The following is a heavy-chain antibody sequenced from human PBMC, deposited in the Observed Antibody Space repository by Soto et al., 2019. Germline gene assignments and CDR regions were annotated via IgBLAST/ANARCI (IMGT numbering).Heavy chain of an antibody. CDR1: GYTFTGYY. CDR2: IDPNSGGT. D-gene: IGHD6-13*01. V-gene: IGHV1-2*04. CDR3: ARDLRDRYSSSWYGGRYYYYGMDV. J-gene: IGHJ6*02. Sequence: ASVKVSCKASGYTFTGYYIHWVRQAPGQGLEWMGWIDPNSGGTNYAQKFQVWVTMTRDTSISTAYMELSRLRSDDTAVYYCARDLRDRYSSSWYGGRYYYYGMDVWGRGTTVTVSS.